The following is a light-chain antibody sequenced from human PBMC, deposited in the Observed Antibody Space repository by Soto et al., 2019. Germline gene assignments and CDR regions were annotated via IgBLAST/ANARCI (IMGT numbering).Light chain of an antibody. Sequence: QSVLTQPPSASGTPGLRVTISCSGSSSNIGGNFVFWYQQLPGTAPKLLIYRNNQRPSGVPDRFSGSKSGTSASLAISGLRSEDAADYYCAAWDDSLSGVVFGGGTKLTVL. CDR1: SSNIGGNF. CDR3: AAWDDSLSGVV. J-gene: IGLJ2*01. V-gene: IGLV1-47*01. CDR2: RNN.